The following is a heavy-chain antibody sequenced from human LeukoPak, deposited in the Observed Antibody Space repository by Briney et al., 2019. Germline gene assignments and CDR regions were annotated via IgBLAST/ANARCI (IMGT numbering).Heavy chain of an antibody. CDR3: ARGLYCSGGSCYYWFDP. J-gene: IGHJ5*02. CDR1: GYTFTSYG. D-gene: IGHD2-15*01. Sequence: ASVKVSCKASGYTFTSYGISWVRQAPGQGLEWMGWISAYNGNTNYAQKLQGRVTVTTDTSTSTAYMELRSLRSDDTAVYYCARGLYCSGGSCYYWFDPWGQGTLVTVSS. V-gene: IGHV1-18*01. CDR2: ISAYNGNT.